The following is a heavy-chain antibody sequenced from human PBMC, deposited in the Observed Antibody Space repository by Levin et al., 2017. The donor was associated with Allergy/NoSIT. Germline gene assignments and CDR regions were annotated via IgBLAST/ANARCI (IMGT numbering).Heavy chain of an antibody. J-gene: IGHJ4*02. CDR3: AREAVGYSGYRGVDS. V-gene: IGHV4-30-4*01. Sequence: NPSETLSLTCTVSGDSIRTPDYYWSWIRQPPGGGLEWIGYVHYSGRTYSNPSLESRLTISMDASKNQFFLLLHSVSVADTAVYFCAREAVGYSGYRGVDSWGQGTLVTVSS. CDR2: VHYSGRT. CDR1: GDSIRTPDYY. D-gene: IGHD5-12*01.